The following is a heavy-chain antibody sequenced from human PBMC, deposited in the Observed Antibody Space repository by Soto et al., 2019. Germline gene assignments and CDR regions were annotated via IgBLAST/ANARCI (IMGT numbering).Heavy chain of an antibody. J-gene: IGHJ6*02. CDR2: IYHSGST. CDR1: GGSISSSNW. V-gene: IGHV4-4*02. CDR3: PSLKTNPAQATLGGMDV. Sequence: SETLSLTCAVSGGSISSSNWWSWVRQPPGKGLEWIGEIYHSGSTNYNPSLKSRVTISVDKSKNQFSLKLSSVTAADTAVYYCPSLKTNPAQATLGGMDVWGQGTTVTVSS.